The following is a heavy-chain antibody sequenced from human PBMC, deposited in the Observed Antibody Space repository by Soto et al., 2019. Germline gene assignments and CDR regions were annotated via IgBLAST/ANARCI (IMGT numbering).Heavy chain of an antibody. CDR2: ISAYNGNT. CDR3: ARDQIHYYDSSGSYFP. J-gene: IGHJ5*02. V-gene: IGHV1-18*01. CDR1: GYTFTSYG. D-gene: IGHD3-22*01. Sequence: PGESLKVSCKASGYTFTSYGISWVRQAPGQGLEWMGWISAYNGNTNYAQKLQGRVTMTTDTSTSTAYMELRSLRSDDTAVYYCARDQIHYYDSSGSYFPWGQGTLVTVSS.